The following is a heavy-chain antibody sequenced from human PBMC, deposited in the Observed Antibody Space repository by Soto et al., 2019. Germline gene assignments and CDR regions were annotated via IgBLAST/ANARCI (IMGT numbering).Heavy chain of an antibody. V-gene: IGHV4-30-2*01. Sequence: KSSETLSLTCAVSGGSISSGGYSWSWIRQPPGKGLEWIGYIYHSGSTYYNPSLKSRVTISVDRSKNQFSLKLSSVTAADTAVYYCARGSGIAAADHFDYWGQGTLVTVSS. CDR1: GGSISSGGYS. CDR3: ARGSGIAAADHFDY. CDR2: IYHSGST. D-gene: IGHD6-13*01. J-gene: IGHJ4*02.